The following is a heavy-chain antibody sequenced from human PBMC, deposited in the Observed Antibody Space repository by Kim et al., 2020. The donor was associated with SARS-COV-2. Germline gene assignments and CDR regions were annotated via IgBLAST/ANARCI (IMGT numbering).Heavy chain of an antibody. V-gene: IGHV1-69*13. CDR2: IIPIFGTA. D-gene: IGHD2-15*01. Sequence: SVKVSCKASGGTFSSYAISWVRQAPGQGLEWMGGIIPIFGTANYAQKFQGRVTITADESTSTAYMELSSLRSEDTAVYYCARDRGYCSGGICYDYYYGMDVWGQGTTVTVSS. CDR1: GGTFSSYA. J-gene: IGHJ6*02. CDR3: ARDRGYCSGGICYDYYYGMDV.